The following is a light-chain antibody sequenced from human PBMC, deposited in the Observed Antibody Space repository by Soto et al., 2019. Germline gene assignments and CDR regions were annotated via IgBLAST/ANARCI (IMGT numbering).Light chain of an antibody. CDR1: SANIGAAYN. J-gene: IGLJ1*01. V-gene: IGLV1-40*01. CDR3: SSYSDTNICV. CDR2: GNN. Sequence: QSVLTQPPSVSGAPGQRVTISCTGSSANIGAAYNVDWYQQLPGTAPKLLIYGNNNRPSGVPARFSGSKSGTSASLAIAGLQAEDEGDYYCSSYSDTNICVFGTGTKVTVL.